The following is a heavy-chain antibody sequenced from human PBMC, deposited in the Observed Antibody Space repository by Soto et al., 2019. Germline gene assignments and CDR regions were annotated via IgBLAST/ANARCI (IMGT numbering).Heavy chain of an antibody. D-gene: IGHD3-22*01. V-gene: IGHV6-1*01. Sequence: SQTLSLTCAISGDSVSSNSVAWNWIRQSPSRGLEWLGRTYYRSKWNNDYAISVKSRISINPDTSKNQFSLQLSSVTPEDTAVYYCARGSTYYYDSRSYGMDVWGQGTTVTVSS. CDR3: ARGSTYYYDSRSYGMDV. CDR2: TYYRSKWNN. J-gene: IGHJ6*02. CDR1: GDSVSSNSVA.